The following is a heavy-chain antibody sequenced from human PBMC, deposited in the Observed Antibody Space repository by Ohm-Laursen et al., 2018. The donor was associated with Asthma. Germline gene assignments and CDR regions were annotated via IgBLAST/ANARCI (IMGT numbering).Heavy chain of an antibody. J-gene: IGHJ5*02. D-gene: IGHD6-13*01. CDR3: ARGSSSHPSWFDP. Sequence: SLRLSCTAFGFTFSSYSMNWVRQAPGKGLEWVSYISSSSSTIYYADSVKGRFTISRDNAKNTLNLQMNSLRAEDTAVYYCARGSSSHPSWFDPWGQGTLVTVSS. V-gene: IGHV3-48*04. CDR1: GFTFSSYS. CDR2: ISSSSSTI.